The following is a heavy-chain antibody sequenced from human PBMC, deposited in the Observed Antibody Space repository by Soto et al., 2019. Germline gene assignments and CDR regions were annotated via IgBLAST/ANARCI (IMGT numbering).Heavy chain of an antibody. J-gene: IGHJ4*02. CDR2: IYSSGST. D-gene: IGHD3-22*01. V-gene: IGHV3-53*01. Sequence: GGSLRLSCAASGFTVSNNYMSWVRQAPGKGLEWVSIIYSSGSTYYADSVKGRFTISRDNSKNTLYLQMNSLRAEDTAVYYCAKAYYYDSSGYFTDYWGQGTLVTVSS. CDR1: GFTVSNNY. CDR3: AKAYYYDSSGYFTDY.